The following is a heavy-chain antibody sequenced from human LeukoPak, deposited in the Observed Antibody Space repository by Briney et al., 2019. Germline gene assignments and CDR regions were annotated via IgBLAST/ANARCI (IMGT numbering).Heavy chain of an antibody. V-gene: IGHV1-2*02. CDR1: GYTFTGYY. CDR3: ARGPGRYFDWLLSWFDP. Sequence: ASVKVSCKASGYTFTGYYMHWVRQAPGQGLEWMGWINPNSGGTNHAQKFQGRVTMTRDTSISTAYMELSRLRSDDTAVYYCARGPGRYFDWLLSWFDPWGQGTLVTVSS. J-gene: IGHJ5*02. CDR2: INPNSGGT. D-gene: IGHD3-9*01.